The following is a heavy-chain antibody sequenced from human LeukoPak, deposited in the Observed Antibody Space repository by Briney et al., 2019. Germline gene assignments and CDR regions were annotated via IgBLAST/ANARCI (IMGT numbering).Heavy chain of an antibody. Sequence: GGSLRLSCAVSGFTVSRYYMSWVRQAPGKGLEWVSITYSGDNTYYADSVKGRFTISRDNSKNTLYLQMNSLRVEDTAVYYCARDRGSGYDLGYFDYWGQGTLVTVSA. J-gene: IGHJ4*02. V-gene: IGHV3-66*01. CDR2: TYSGDNT. CDR1: GFTVSRYY. D-gene: IGHD5-12*01. CDR3: ARDRGSGYDLGYFDY.